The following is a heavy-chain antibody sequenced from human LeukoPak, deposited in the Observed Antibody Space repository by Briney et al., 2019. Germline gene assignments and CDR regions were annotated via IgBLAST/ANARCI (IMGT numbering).Heavy chain of an antibody. J-gene: IGHJ4*02. CDR2: IWNDGSDK. Sequence: PGGSLRLSCAASGFTFSSYGMQWARQAPGKGLEWVAVIWNDGSDKYYADSVKGRFTISRDNSKNTLYLQMNSLRAEDTAVYYCAKPTRGSGSFLIDFWGQGTLVTVSS. CDR1: GFTFSSYG. D-gene: IGHD1-26*01. V-gene: IGHV3-33*06. CDR3: AKPTRGSGSFLIDF.